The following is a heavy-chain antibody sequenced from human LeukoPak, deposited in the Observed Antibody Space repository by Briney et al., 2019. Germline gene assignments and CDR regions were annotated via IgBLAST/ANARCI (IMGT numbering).Heavy chain of an antibody. CDR1: GFTFSSYV. D-gene: IGHD4-17*01. Sequence: GGSLRLSCSGSGFTFSSYVMHWVRQAPGKGLEYVSSISSNGGSTYYADSVKGRFTISRDNSKNTVYLQMNSLRAEDTAVYYCAKLGTPTTVGGYWGQGTLVTVSS. CDR2: ISSNGGST. CDR3: AKLGTPTTVGGY. J-gene: IGHJ4*02. V-gene: IGHV3-64*04.